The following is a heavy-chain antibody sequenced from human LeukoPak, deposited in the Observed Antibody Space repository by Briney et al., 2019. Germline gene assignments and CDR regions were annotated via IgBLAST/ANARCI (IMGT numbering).Heavy chain of an antibody. CDR3: ATDRERAFDI. CDR2: IYYTGST. CDR1: GGSITSNY. V-gene: IGHV4-59*01. D-gene: IGHD1-1*01. Sequence: SETLSLTCFVSGGSITSNYWSWIRQPPGKGLEWFGCIYYTGSTNYNSSLKSRVTISVDTSKNRFSLKLSSVTAADTAVYYCATDRERAFDIWGQGTMVTVSS. J-gene: IGHJ3*02.